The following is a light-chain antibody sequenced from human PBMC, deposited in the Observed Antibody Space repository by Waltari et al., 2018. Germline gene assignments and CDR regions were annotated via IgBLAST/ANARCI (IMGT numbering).Light chain of an antibody. V-gene: IGKV1-5*03. CDR2: KAS. CDR1: QSLSKW. CDR3: QQYRNLWT. J-gene: IGKJ1*01. Sequence: DIQMTQSPSTLSASVGDRVTITCRASQSLSKWLAWDQQKPGKAPKVLICKASTLESWVPSRFSGSGSGTEFTLTISSLQPDDFATYYCQQYRNLWTFGQGTKVEIK.